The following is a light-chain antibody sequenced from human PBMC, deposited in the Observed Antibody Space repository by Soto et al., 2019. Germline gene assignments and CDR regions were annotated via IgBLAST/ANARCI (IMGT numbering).Light chain of an antibody. Sequence: EIVMTQSPATLSVSPGERATLSCRASQSVSSNLAWYQQKPGQAPRLLIYGASTRATGIPARFSGSGSGTEFTLTISSLQPDDSATYYCQQYNSYSITFGQGTRLEIK. CDR1: QSVSSN. J-gene: IGKJ5*01. CDR2: GAS. CDR3: QQYNSYSIT. V-gene: IGKV3-15*01.